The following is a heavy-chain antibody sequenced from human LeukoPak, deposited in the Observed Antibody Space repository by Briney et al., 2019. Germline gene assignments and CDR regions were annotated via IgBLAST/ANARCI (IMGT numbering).Heavy chain of an antibody. CDR1: GVSISSYY. D-gene: IGHD3-22*01. Sequence: PSETLSLTCTVSGVSISSYYWSWIRQPPGKGLEWIGYIYYSGSTNYNPSLKSRVTISVDTSKNQFSLKLSSVTAADTAVYYCARDIDYYDSSGYPSCRAFDIWGQGAMVTVSS. CDR3: ARDIDYYDSSGYPSCRAFDI. CDR2: IYYSGST. J-gene: IGHJ3*02. V-gene: IGHV4-59*12.